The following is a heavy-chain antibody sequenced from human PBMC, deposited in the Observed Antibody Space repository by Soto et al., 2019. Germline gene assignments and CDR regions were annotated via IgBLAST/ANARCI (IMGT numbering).Heavy chain of an antibody. CDR2: IYFGGTT. V-gene: IGHV4-61*08. CDR3: ATRTFGSDAFFDT. D-gene: IGHD3-10*01. Sequence: SETLSLTCTVSGGSISSGGYYWSWIRQHPGKGLEWIGYIYFGGTTQSNPSLKSRAIISLDTSKNQFSLNLSSVTAADTAVYYCATRTFGSDAFFDTWGQGALVTVSS. CDR1: GGSISSGGYY. J-gene: IGHJ4*02.